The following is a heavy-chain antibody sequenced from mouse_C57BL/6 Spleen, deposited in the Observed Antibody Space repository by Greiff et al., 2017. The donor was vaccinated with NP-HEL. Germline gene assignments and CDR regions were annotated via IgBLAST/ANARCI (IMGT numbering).Heavy chain of an antibody. CDR2: INYDGSST. V-gene: IGHV5-16*01. D-gene: IGHD3-2*02. Sequence: EVMLVESEGGLVQPGSSMKLSCTASGFTFSDYYMAWVRQVPEKGLEWVANINYDGSSTYYLDSLKSRFIISRDNAKNILYLQMSSLKSEDTATYYCARGGSSGYWFAYWGQGTLVTVSA. J-gene: IGHJ3*01. CDR3: ARGGSSGYWFAY. CDR1: GFTFSDYY.